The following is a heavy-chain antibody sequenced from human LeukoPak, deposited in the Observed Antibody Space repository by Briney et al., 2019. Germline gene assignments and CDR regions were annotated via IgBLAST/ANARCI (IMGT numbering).Heavy chain of an antibody. J-gene: IGHJ4*02. D-gene: IGHD4-23*01. V-gene: IGHV4-34*01. CDR3: ARGGRWSTNFDY. CDR1: GGSFSGYY. Sequence: SETLSLTCAVYGGSFSGYYWSWIRQPPGKGLEWIGEINHSRSTNYNPSLKSRVTISVDTSKNQFSLKLSSVTAADTAVYYCARGGRWSTNFDYWGQGTLVTVSS. CDR2: INHSRST.